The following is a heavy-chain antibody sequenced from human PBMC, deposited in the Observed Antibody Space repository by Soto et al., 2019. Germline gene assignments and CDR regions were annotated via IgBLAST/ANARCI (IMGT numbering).Heavy chain of an antibody. V-gene: IGHV6-1*01. CDR2: TYFRSKWFT. J-gene: IGHJ5*02. D-gene: IGHD6-13*01. CDR3: ARDLALDSSTHNWFDP. Sequence: SQTLSLTCAISGDSVSSNSAAWNWIRQSPSRGLEWLGRTYFRSKWFTDYAVSVKGRITINPDTSKNQFSLQLNSVTPEDTAVYYCARDLALDSSTHNWFDPWGQGTLVTVSS. CDR1: GDSVSSNSAA.